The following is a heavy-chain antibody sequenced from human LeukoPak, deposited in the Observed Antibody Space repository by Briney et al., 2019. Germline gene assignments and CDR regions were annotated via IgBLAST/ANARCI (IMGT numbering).Heavy chain of an antibody. CDR1: GSSFGPYY. J-gene: IGHJ4*02. V-gene: IGHV4-34*01. Sequence: SETLSLTCAVSGSSFGPYYWSWIRQSPVKGLEWIGETNHRGDASYNPSLKSRVTVSVDTSKNQFSLRLTSVTAADTAVYYCARGLSAHCFDHWGQGTLVTVSS. CDR3: ARGLSAHCFDH. CDR2: TNHRGDA.